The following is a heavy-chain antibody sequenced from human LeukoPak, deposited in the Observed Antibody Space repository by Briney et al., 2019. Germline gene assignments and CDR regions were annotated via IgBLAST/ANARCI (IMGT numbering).Heavy chain of an antibody. CDR1: GFTFSSYD. CDR2: IGTAGGT. J-gene: IGHJ3*02. D-gene: IGHD1-26*01. V-gene: IGHV3-13*01. CDR3: ARGIVGATLAFDI. Sequence: GGSLRLSCAASGFTFSSYDMHWVRQATGKGLEWVSAIGTAGGTYYPGSVKGRFTISRENAKNSLYLQMNSLRAGDTAVYYCARGIVGATLAFDIWGQGTMVTVSS.